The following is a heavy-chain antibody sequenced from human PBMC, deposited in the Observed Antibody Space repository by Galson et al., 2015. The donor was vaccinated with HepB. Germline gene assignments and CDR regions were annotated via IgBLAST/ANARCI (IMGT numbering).Heavy chain of an antibody. V-gene: IGHV3-21*01. D-gene: IGHD3-3*01. CDR3: ARDRTQFGVVIIPVYYYMDV. Sequence: LRLSCAASGFTFSSYSMNWVRQAPGKGLEWVSSISSSSSYIYYADSVKGRFTISRDNAKNSLYLQMNSLRAEDTAVYYCARDRTQFGVVIIPVYYYMDVWGKGTTVTVSS. CDR2: ISSSSSYI. J-gene: IGHJ6*03. CDR1: GFTFSSYS.